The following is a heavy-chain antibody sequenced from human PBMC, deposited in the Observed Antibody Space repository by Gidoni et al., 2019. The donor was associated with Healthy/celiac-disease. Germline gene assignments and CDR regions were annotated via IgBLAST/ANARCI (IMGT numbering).Heavy chain of an antibody. CDR2: ISYDGSNK. CDR1: GFTLSSYG. CDR3: AKSYSNYAFDY. J-gene: IGHJ4*02. Sequence: QVQLVESGGGVVPPGRSLRLSCAASGFTLSSYGMHWVRQAPGKGLEWVAVISYDGSNKYYADSVKGRFTISRDNSKNTLYLQMNSLRAEDTAVYYCAKSYSNYAFDYWGQGTLVTVSS. V-gene: IGHV3-30*18. D-gene: IGHD4-4*01.